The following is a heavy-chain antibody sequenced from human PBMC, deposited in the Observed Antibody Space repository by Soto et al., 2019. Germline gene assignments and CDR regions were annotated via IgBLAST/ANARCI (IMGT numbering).Heavy chain of an antibody. CDR2: MNPNGGNT. CDR3: ARVRLTVYYGDGAFDI. CDR1: GXTLTRYD. J-gene: IGHJ3*02. V-gene: IGHV1-8*01. D-gene: IGHD3-9*01. Sequence: ASVTVSCTDSGXTLTRYDMNWGRPAPGQGVEWMGWMNPNGGNTGYEKKFQGRVTMTRNTSIGKAYMELSSLRSGDTAVYYCARVRLTVYYGDGAFDIWGQGTMVTVSS.